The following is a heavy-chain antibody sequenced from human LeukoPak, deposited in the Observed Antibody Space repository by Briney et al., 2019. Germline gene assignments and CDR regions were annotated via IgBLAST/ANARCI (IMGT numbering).Heavy chain of an antibody. J-gene: IGHJ4*02. Sequence: GGSLRLSCAASGFTFGIYAMNWVRQAPGKGLEWVSYIGPSGSNIYYADSVKGRFTISRDNAKDSLYLQMNSLRAEDTAVYYCAKDRYFVYWGQGTLVTVSS. CDR3: AKDRYFVY. CDR1: GFTFGIYA. CDR2: IGPSGSNI. V-gene: IGHV3-48*01.